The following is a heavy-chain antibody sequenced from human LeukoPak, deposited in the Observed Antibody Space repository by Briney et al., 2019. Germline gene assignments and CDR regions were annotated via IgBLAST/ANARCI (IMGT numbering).Heavy chain of an antibody. CDR1: GFTFSSYG. D-gene: IGHD3-3*01. V-gene: IGHV3-30*02. CDR2: IRYDGSNK. Sequence: AGGSLRLSCAASGFTFSSYGMHWVRQAPGKGLEWVAFIRYDGSNKYYADSVKGRFTISRDNSKNTLYLQMNSLRAEDTAVYYCAKDAITILLGYYFDYWGQGTLVTVSS. J-gene: IGHJ4*02. CDR3: AKDAITILLGYYFDY.